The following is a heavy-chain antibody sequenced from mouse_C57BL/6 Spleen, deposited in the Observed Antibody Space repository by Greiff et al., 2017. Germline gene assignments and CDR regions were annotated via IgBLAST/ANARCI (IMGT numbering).Heavy chain of an antibody. J-gene: IGHJ2*01. CDR2: IDPETGGT. CDR3: TRGGTTLDY. Sequence: QVQLQQSGAELVRPGASVTLSCKASGYTFTDYEMHWVKQTPVHGLEWIGAIDPETGGTAYNQKFKGKAILTADKSSSTAYMELRSLASEDSAVYYFTRGGTTLDYWGQGTTLTVSS. V-gene: IGHV1-15*01. CDR1: GYTFTDYE. D-gene: IGHD1-1*01.